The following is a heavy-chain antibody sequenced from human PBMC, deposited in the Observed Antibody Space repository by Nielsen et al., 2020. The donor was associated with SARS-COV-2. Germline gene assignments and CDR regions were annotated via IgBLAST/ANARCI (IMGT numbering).Heavy chain of an antibody. CDR1: GFTFSSYG. Sequence: GESLKISCAASGFTFSSYGMHWVRQAPGKGLEWVAVIWYDGSNKYYADSVEGRFTISRDNSKNTLYLQMNSLRAEDTAVYYCARSGIAVAKYWYFDLWGRGTLVTVSS. V-gene: IGHV3-33*01. D-gene: IGHD6-19*01. CDR2: IWYDGSNK. J-gene: IGHJ2*01. CDR3: ARSGIAVAKYWYFDL.